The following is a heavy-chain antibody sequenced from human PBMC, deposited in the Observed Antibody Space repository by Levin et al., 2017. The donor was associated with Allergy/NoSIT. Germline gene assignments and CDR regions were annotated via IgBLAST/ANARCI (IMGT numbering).Heavy chain of an antibody. CDR2: IGSSGTII. V-gene: IGHV3-11*01. D-gene: IGHD2-21*02. CDR1: GFTFSDYY. Sequence: GGSLRLSCAASGFTFSDYYMTWIRRAPGKGLEWVSYIGSSGTIIYYADSVKGRFTISRDNAKNSLYLQMNSLRAADSAIYYCARVTRCGGDCYFLDYWGQGALVTVSS. CDR3: ARVTRCGGDCYFLDY. J-gene: IGHJ4*02.